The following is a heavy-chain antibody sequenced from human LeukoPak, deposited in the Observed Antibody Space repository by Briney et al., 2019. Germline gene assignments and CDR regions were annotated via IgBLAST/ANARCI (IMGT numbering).Heavy chain of an antibody. V-gene: IGHV3-66*01. CDR1: GFTVSSNY. Sequence: GGSLRLSCAATGFTVSSNYVSWVRQAPGKGLEWVSSIYSGGSTYYADSVKGRFTISRDNSKNTLYLQMNSLRAEDTAVYYCARMQEMATIPYFDYWGQGTLVTVSS. CDR2: IYSGGST. J-gene: IGHJ4*02. D-gene: IGHD5-12*01. CDR3: ARMQEMATIPYFDY.